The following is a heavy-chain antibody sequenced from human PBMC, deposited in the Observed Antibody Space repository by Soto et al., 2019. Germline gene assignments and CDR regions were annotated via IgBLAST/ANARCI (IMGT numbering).Heavy chain of an antibody. CDR2: IHPSGDAT. V-gene: IGHV1-46*01. CDR1: GYTFTNYY. J-gene: IGHJ6*02. Sequence: QVQLVQSGAEVKKPGASVKISCKASGYTFTNYYMHWVRQAPGQGLEWMGIIHPSGDATAYAQKCQGRITITRDTSTSTLYLELSSLSSGDTAIYYCSRVGDPTVTSFYYEMDVWGQGTTVTVSS. CDR3: SRVGDPTVTSFYYEMDV. D-gene: IGHD1-1*01.